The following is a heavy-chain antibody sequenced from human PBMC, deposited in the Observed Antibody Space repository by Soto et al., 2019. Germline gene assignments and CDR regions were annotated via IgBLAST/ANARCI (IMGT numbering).Heavy chain of an antibody. Sequence: PGXSLRLSCAASGFTFNDYGGSWFRQAPGKGLEWLPSISAGGGNAYYIDSVKGRFTISRDNSKNTLFLQMDSLRAEDTAVYYCARANWGSFDYWGLGSLVTVSS. D-gene: IGHD7-27*01. V-gene: IGHV3-23*01. CDR1: GFTFNDYG. CDR3: ARANWGSFDY. J-gene: IGHJ4*02. CDR2: ISAGGGNA.